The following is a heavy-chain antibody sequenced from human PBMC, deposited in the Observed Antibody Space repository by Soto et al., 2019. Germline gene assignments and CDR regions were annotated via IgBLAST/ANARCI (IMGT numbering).Heavy chain of an antibody. CDR1: GGSISSYY. CDR2: IYYSGST. Sequence: PSETLSLTCTVSGGSISSYYWSWIRQPPGKGLEWIGYIYYSGSTNYNPSLKSRVTISVDTSKIQFSLKLSSVTAADTAVYYCARGMTIPFPNYYGMDVSCQGTTVTVSS. J-gene: IGHJ6*02. V-gene: IGHV4-59*01. D-gene: IGHD3-3*01. CDR3: ARGMTIPFPNYYGMDV.